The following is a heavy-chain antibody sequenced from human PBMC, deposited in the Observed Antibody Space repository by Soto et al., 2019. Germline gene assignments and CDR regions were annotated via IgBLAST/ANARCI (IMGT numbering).Heavy chain of an antibody. D-gene: IGHD6-25*01. CDR3: ARRREIIASAGSFDY. Sequence: EVQLAESGGGLIQPGGSMRLSCVASEFSISSTYMTWVRQVPGKGLEWVSGISTGGGSTDYADSVKGRFTISRDNSKNTLHLQMKSRRAEDTAVYYCARRREIIASAGSFDYWGQGTLVTVSS. CDR2: ISTGGGST. V-gene: IGHV3-23*04. CDR1: EFSISSTY. J-gene: IGHJ4*02.